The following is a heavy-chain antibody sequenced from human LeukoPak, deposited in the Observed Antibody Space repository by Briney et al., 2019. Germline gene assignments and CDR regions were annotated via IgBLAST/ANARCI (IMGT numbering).Heavy chain of an antibody. CDR2: IYHSWST. V-gene: IGHV4-38-2*02. D-gene: IGHD4-11*01. CDR1: AYSISSGYY. J-gene: IGHJ5*02. Sequence: SDTLSITCTVAAYSISSGYYWGWIRQPPGKGLEWIGSIYHSWSTYYNPSLKIRVTISVDTSKNPFSLKLSSVTAADTAVYYCARVLPTENWFDPWGQGTLVTVYS. CDR3: ARVLPTENWFDP.